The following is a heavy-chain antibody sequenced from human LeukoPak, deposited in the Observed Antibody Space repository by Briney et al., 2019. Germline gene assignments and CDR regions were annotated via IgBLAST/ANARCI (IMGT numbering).Heavy chain of an antibody. J-gene: IGHJ4*02. CDR2: ISGGGVHT. Sequence: GGSLRLSCAASGFTFSTYTMSWVRQAPGKGLEWVSSISGGGVHTYYADSVKGRFSISRDNSKNTLYLQMNSLRAEDTAVYYCAKDGGGWYTTGWYYFDYWGQGTLVTVSS. D-gene: IGHD6-19*01. CDR1: GFTFSTYT. CDR3: AKDGGGWYTTGWYYFDY. V-gene: IGHV3-23*01.